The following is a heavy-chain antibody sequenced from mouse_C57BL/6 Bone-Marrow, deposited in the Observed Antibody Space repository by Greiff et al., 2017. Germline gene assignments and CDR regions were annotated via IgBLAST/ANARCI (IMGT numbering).Heavy chain of an antibody. D-gene: IGHD2-2*01. Sequence: VQVVESGPGLVQPSQSLSITCTVSGFSLTSYGVHWVRQSPGKGLEWLGVIWSGGSTDYNAAFISRLSISKDNSKSQVFFKMNSLQADDTAIYYCARNFGYDEGYYFDDWGQGTTLTVSS. CDR3: ARNFGYDEGYYFDD. J-gene: IGHJ2*01. CDR2: IWSGGST. CDR1: GFSLTSYG. V-gene: IGHV2-2*01.